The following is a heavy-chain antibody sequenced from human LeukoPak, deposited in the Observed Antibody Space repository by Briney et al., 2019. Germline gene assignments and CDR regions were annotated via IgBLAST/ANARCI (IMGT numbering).Heavy chain of an antibody. CDR2: INQDGSAE. V-gene: IGHV3-7*04. Sequence: GGSLTLSCAASGFTISSYWMNWVRQAPGKGLEWVANINQDGSAEYYVDSVKGRFTISRDNAKNSLYLQMNRLRAEDTAVYYGARDTSRNDLDYWGQGTLVTVSS. CDR1: GFTISSYW. CDR3: ARDTSRNDLDY. D-gene: IGHD1-1*01. J-gene: IGHJ4*02.